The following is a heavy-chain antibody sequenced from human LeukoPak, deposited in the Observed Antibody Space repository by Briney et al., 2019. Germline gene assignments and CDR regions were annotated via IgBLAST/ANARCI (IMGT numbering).Heavy chain of an antibody. CDR2: IYSDGPT. CDR1: GFTVISNY. V-gene: IGHV3-53*01. CDR3: AKDRDIILTGHGLDV. Sequence: GGSLRLSCAVSGFTVISNYMSWVRQAPGKGLEWVSVIYSDGPTYYADSVKGRFAISRDNSKNTLYLQMNNLRAEDTAVYYCAKDRDIILTGHGLDVWGQGTTVIVSS. D-gene: IGHD3-9*01. J-gene: IGHJ6*02.